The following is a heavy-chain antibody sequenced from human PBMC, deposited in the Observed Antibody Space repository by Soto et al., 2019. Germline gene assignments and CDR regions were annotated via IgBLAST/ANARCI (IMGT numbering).Heavy chain of an antibody. CDR1: GFTFSSYA. J-gene: IGHJ4*02. V-gene: IGHV3-23*01. Sequence: PVGSLRLSCAASGFTFSSYAMSWVRQAPGKGLEWVSVISGSGGSTHYADSVKGRSTISRDNSKNTLHLQVNSLRGEDTAVYYCAKEADISGYYPDYWGRGTQVTVSS. D-gene: IGHD3-22*01. CDR3: AKEADISGYYPDY. CDR2: ISGSGGST.